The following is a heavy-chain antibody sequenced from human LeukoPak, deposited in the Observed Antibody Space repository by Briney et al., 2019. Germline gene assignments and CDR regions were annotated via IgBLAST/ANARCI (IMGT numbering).Heavy chain of an antibody. CDR2: TYYRSQWYN. J-gene: IGHJ4*02. Sequence: SQTLSLTCAISGDDVSTYNATWNRIPPSPSRGREWVGRTYYRSQWYNDYAVSVQSRITITPDTSTNQFPLHLNSVTPDDTALYYCVRLVGNSWLDYWGQGTLVTVSS. V-gene: IGHV6-1*01. D-gene: IGHD6-13*01. CDR3: VRLVGNSWLDY. CDR1: GDDVSTYNAT.